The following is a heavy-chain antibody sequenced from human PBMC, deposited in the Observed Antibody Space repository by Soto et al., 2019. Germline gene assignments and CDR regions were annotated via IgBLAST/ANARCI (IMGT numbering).Heavy chain of an antibody. Sequence: QVQLHESGPGLVKPSQTLSLTCSVSGGSISSGNYYWSWIRQHPGKDLEWIGYIYNSGGSYYNPSLKSPVTISADTSKNQFSLNLSSVTAADTAVYYCARVLCSDTLIRGPFDYWGQGTLLSVSS. V-gene: IGHV4-31*01. J-gene: IGHJ4*02. CDR2: IYNSGGS. CDR3: ARVLCSDTLIRGPFDY. D-gene: IGHD3-10*01. CDR1: GGSISSGNYY.